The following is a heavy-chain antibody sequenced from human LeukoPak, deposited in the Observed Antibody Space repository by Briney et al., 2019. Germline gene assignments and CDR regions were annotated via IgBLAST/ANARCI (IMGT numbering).Heavy chain of an antibody. CDR3: AGAYDFWSGPFDY. Sequence: ASVKVSCKASGYTFTSYAISWVRQAPGQGLEWMGGIIPIFGTANYAQKFQGRVTITTDESTSTAYMELSSLRSEDTAVYYCAGAYDFWSGPFDYWGQGTLVTVSS. J-gene: IGHJ4*02. D-gene: IGHD3-3*01. CDR2: IIPIFGTA. CDR1: GYTFTSYA. V-gene: IGHV1-69*05.